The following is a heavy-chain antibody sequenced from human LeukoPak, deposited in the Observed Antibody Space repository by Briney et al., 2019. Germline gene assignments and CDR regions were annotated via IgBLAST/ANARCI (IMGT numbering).Heavy chain of an antibody. CDR3: AREVITFGGVIVISLDY. CDR1: GYTFSNND. J-gene: IGHJ4*02. D-gene: IGHD3-16*02. V-gene: IGHV1-18*01. CDR2: ISPYSGNT. Sequence: ASVKVSCKTSGYTFSNNDIFWVRQAPGQGLEWMAWISPYSGNTNYAQKLQGRVTMTTDTSTSTAYMELRSLRSDDTAVYYCAREVITFGGVIVISLDYWGQGTLVTVSS.